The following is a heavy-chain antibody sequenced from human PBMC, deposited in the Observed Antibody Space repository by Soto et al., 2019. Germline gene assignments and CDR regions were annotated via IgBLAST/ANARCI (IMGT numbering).Heavy chain of an antibody. CDR2: IYYSGST. CDR3: ARERRDGYKHYFDY. CDR1: GGSISSYY. D-gene: IGHD5-12*01. Sequence: QGQLQESGPGLVKPSETLSLMCTGSGGSISSYYWSWIRQPPGKGLEWIGYIYYSGSTNYNPSLKSRVTISVDTSKNQFSLKLSSVTAADTAVYYCARERRDGYKHYFDYWGQGTLVTVSS. V-gene: IGHV4-59*01. J-gene: IGHJ4*02.